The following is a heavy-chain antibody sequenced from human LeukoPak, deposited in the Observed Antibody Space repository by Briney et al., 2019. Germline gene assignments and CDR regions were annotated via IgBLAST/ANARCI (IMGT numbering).Heavy chain of an antibody. CDR1: GGSISSYY. CDR2: IYYSGST. Sequence: SETLSLTCTVSGGSISSYYWSWIRQPPGKGLEWIGYIYYSGSTNYNPSLKSRVTISVDTSKNQFSLKLSSVTAADTAVYYGARAPASSYYYDSSGYYYSWLDPWGQGTLVTVSS. J-gene: IGHJ5*02. V-gene: IGHV4-59*01. CDR3: ARAPASSYYYDSSGYYYSWLDP. D-gene: IGHD3-22*01.